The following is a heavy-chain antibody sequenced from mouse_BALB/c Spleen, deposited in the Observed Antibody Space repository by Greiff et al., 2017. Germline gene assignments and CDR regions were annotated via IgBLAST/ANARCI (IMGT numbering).Heavy chain of an antibody. J-gene: IGHJ2*01. V-gene: IGHV2-2*02. Sequence: VQLQQSGPGLVQPSQSLSITCTVSGFSLTSYGVHWVRQSPGKGLEWLGVIWSGGSTDYNAAFISRLSISKDNSKSQVFFKMNSLQANDTAIYYCARVYDGYYIDYWGQGTTLTVSS. CDR1: GFSLTSYG. CDR3: ARVYDGYYIDY. CDR2: IWSGGST. D-gene: IGHD2-3*01.